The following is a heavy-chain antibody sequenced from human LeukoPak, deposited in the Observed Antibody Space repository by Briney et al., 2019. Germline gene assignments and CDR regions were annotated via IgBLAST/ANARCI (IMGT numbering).Heavy chain of an antibody. CDR1: GGSFSGFY. J-gene: IGHJ4*02. Sequence: KPSETLSLTCAVYGGSFSGFYWSWIRQPPGKGLEWIGEISHSGSSYYNPSLQSRVTLSVDPSRSQFSLRLNSVTAADTGLYSCARGGLDMKRGGYFDYWGQGILVAVSS. D-gene: IGHD2-2*03. CDR3: ARGGLDMKRGGYFDY. V-gene: IGHV4-34*01. CDR2: ISHSGSS.